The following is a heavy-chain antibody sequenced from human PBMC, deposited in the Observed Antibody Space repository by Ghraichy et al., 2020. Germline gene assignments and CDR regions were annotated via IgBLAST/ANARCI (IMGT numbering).Heavy chain of an antibody. D-gene: IGHD3-10*02. J-gene: IGHJ4*02. Sequence: SQTLSLTCVISGDSVSSNSAAWNWIRLSPSRGLEWLARTYYRAKWFTDYAVSVKSRISVNPDTSKNQVSLNLNSVTPEDSAVYFCERERLGCSHSFDYWGQGTLVTVSS. CDR2: TYYRAKWFT. CDR1: GDSVSSNSAA. V-gene: IGHV6-1*01. CDR3: ERERLGCSHSFDY.